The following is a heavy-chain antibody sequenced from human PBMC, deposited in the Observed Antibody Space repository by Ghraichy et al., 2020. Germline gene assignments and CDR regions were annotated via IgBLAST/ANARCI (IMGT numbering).Heavy chain of an antibody. CDR1: GFTFSGSA. Sequence: GGSLRLSCAASGFTFSGSAMHWVRQASGKGLEWVGRIRSKANSYATAYAASVKGRFTISRDDSKNTAYLQMNSLKTEDTAVYYCTRRNPEWLENGGGFDPWGQGTLVTVSS. CDR3: TRRNPEWLENGGGFDP. CDR2: IRSKANSYAT. D-gene: IGHD3-3*01. J-gene: IGHJ5*02. V-gene: IGHV3-73*01.